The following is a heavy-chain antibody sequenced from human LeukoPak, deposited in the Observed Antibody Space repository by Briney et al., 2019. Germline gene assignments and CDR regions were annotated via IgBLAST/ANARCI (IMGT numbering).Heavy chain of an antibody. J-gene: IGHJ6*03. D-gene: IGHD5-18*01. CDR1: GYTFTSYG. CDR3: ARDPAAMVTYYYYYMDV. CDR2: ISAYNGNT. Sequence: ASVEVSCKASGYTFTSYGISWVRQAPGQGLEWMGWISAYNGNTNYAQKLQGRVTMTTDTSTSTAYMELRSLRSDDTAVYYCARDPAAMVTYYYYYMDVWGKGTTVTVSS. V-gene: IGHV1-18*01.